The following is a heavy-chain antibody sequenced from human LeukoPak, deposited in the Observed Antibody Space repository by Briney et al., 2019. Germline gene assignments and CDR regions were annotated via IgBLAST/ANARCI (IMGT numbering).Heavy chain of an antibody. J-gene: IGHJ4*02. CDR2: ISNSGSYT. V-gene: IGHV3-11*03. D-gene: IGHD1-14*01. CDR3: ARTVRNPEA. CDR1: GFTFSDYY. Sequence: GGSLRLSCAASGFTFSDYYMSWIRQAPGEGLEWVSHISNSGSYTNYADSVKGRFTISRDNAKNSLYLQMNSLRAEDTAVYYCARTVRNPEAWGQGTLVTVSS.